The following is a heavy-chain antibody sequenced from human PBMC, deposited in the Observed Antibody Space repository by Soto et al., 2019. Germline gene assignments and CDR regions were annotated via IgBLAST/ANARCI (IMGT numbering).Heavy chain of an antibody. J-gene: IGHJ4*02. V-gene: IGHV3-11*06. CDR3: ARDDSSGYCDY. CDR2: ISSSSSHT. Sequence: LRLSCAASGFTFSDYYMSWIRQAPGKGLEWVSYISSSSSHTNYADSVKGRFTISRDNAKNSLYLQMNSLRADDTAVYYCARDDSSGYCDYWGQGTLVTVSS. D-gene: IGHD3-22*01. CDR1: GFTFSDYY.